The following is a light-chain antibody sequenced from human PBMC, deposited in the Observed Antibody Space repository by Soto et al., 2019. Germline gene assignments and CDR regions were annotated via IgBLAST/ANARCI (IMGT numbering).Light chain of an antibody. J-gene: IGKJ3*01. CDR2: AVS. V-gene: IGKV1-39*01. CDR3: QQNYNTPLT. Sequence: DIEMTQSPSSLSASVGDRVTITCRASQTISSYLHWYHQKPGKAPKLLIYAVSNLQSGVPSRFSGSGSGTDFTLTISSLQPEDFGTYYCQQNYNTPLTFGPGTNVDIK. CDR1: QTISSY.